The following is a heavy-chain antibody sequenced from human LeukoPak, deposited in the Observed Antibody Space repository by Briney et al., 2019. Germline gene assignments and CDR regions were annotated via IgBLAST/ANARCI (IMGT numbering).Heavy chain of an antibody. CDR3: ARDGEGTMVRGVIVHYNWFDP. D-gene: IGHD3-10*01. V-gene: IGHV1-3*01. J-gene: IGHJ5*02. CDR2: INAGNGNT. CDR1: GYTFTSYA. Sequence: GASVKVSCKASGYTFTSYAMHWVRQAPGQRLEWMGWINAGNGNTKYSQKFQGRVTITRDTSASTAYMELSSLRSEDTAVYYCARDGEGTMVRGVIVHYNWFDPWGQGTLVTVSS.